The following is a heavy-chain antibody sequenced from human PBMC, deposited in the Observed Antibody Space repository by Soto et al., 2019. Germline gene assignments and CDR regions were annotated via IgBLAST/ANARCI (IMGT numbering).Heavy chain of an antibody. J-gene: IGHJ4*02. CDR3: ARAFYSDSSGYYFDY. CDR2: IYPGDSDT. D-gene: IGHD3-22*01. V-gene: IGHV5-51*01. Sequence: DTLKVSCQCSGYSFTIYWIGWVLQVPGKGLEWMGIIYPGDSDTRYSPSFQGQVTISADKSISTAYLQWSSLKASDTAMYYCARAFYSDSSGYYFDYWGQRTLVTVSS. CDR1: GYSFTIYW.